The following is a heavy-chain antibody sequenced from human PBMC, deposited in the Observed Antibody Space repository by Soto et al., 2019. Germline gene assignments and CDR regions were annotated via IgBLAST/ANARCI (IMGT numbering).Heavy chain of an antibody. CDR1: GGTFSSYA. V-gene: IGHV1-69*01. D-gene: IGHD1-1*01. J-gene: IGHJ6*02. CDR3: ARRDWNDVPVEYYGMDV. Sequence: QVQLVQSGAEVKKPGSSVKVSCKASGGTFSSYAISWVRQAPGQGLEWMGGIIPIFGTANYAQKFQGRVTITEDESTSTAYMELSSLRSEDTAVYYCARRDWNDVPVEYYGMDVWGQGTTVTVSS. CDR2: IIPIFGTA.